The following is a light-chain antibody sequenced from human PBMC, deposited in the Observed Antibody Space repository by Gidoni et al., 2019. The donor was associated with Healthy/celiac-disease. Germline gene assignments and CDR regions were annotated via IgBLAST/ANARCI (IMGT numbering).Light chain of an antibody. V-gene: IGKV3-15*01. CDR3: QQYNNWPSGT. CDR1: QSVSSN. Sequence: EIEMTQSPATLSVSPGERATPSCRASQSVSSNLAWYQQKPGQAPRLLIYGASTRATGIPARFSGSGSGTEFTLTISSLQSEDFAVYYCQQYNNWPSGTFGQGTKVEIK. CDR2: GAS. J-gene: IGKJ1*01.